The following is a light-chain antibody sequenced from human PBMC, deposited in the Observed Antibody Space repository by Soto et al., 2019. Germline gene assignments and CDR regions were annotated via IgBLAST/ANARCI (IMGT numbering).Light chain of an antibody. Sequence: ALRMTQSPSSFSASTGDRVTITCRASQGISSYLAWYQHKPGKSPKLLIYAASTLQSGVPSRFSGSGSGTDFTLTISCLQSEDFATYYCQQYYSYPHTFGQGTKVEIK. J-gene: IGKJ1*01. CDR2: AAS. V-gene: IGKV1-8*01. CDR1: QGISSY. CDR3: QQYYSYPHT.